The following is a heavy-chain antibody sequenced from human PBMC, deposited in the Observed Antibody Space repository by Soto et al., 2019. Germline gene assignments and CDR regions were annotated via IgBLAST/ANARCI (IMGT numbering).Heavy chain of an antibody. Sequence: QVQLVESGGGVVQPGRSLRLSCAASGFTFSSYGMHWVRQAPGKGLEWVAVISYDGSNKYYADSVKGRFTISRDNSNNTLYLQMNSLRAEDTAVYYCARLYDSSGYSSLWGQGTLVTVSS. J-gene: IGHJ4*02. V-gene: IGHV3-30*03. CDR1: GFTFSSYG. D-gene: IGHD3-22*01. CDR2: ISYDGSNK. CDR3: ARLYDSSGYSSL.